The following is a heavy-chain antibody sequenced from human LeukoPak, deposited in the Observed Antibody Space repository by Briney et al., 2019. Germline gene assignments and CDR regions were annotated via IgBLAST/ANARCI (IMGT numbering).Heavy chain of an antibody. J-gene: IGHJ3*02. CDR3: ARGRLRWPPKAFDI. CDR1: GGSFSGYY. D-gene: IGHD4-23*01. CDR2: INHSGST. Sequence: SETLSLTCAVYGGSFSGYYWSWIRQPPGKGLEWIGEINHSGSTNYNPSLKSRVTISDTSKNQFSLKLSSATAADTAVYYCARGRLRWPPKAFDIWGQGTMVTVSS. V-gene: IGHV4-34*01.